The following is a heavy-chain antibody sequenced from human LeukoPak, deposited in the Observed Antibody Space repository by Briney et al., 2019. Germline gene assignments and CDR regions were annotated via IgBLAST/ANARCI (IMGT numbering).Heavy chain of an antibody. Sequence: GGSLRLSCAASGFTFSSYEMNWVRQAPGKGLEWVSYISSSGSTTYYADSVKGRFTISRDKDKNSLYLQMNSLRDEDAAVYYCARNPPTRSRLLHYYYYGMDVWGKGTTASVSS. CDR3: ARNPPTRSRLLHYYYYGMDV. V-gene: IGHV3-48*03. CDR2: ISSSGSTT. CDR1: GFTFSSYE. J-gene: IGHJ6*04. D-gene: IGHD2-15*01.